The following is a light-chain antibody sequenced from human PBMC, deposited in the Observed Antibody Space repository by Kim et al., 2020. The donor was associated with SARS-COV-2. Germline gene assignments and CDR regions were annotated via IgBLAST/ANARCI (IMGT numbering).Light chain of an antibody. V-gene: IGLV3-19*01. CDR1: TLRSNY. Sequence: ALGQTGRITCQGDTLRSNYANWNQQKPGQAPILVIYVTNKRPSGIPDRFSGSSSGNTATLTITGAQAEDEADYYCNSWDSSGDHVVFGGGTQLTVL. CDR2: VTN. CDR3: NSWDSSGDHVV. J-gene: IGLJ2*01.